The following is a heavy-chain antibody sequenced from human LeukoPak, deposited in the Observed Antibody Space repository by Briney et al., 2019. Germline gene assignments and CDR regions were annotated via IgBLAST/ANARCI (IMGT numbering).Heavy chain of an antibody. CDR2: INPSGGLT. J-gene: IGHJ6*03. CDR1: GYTFTTYY. Sequence: VASVKVSCKASGYTFTTYYIHWVRQAPGQGLEWMGMINPSGGLTIYAQKFQGRVTITTDESTSTAYMELSSLRSEDTAVYYCARDQGESHTYYYYYMDVWGKGTTVTVSS. CDR3: ARDQGESHTYYYYYMDV. V-gene: IGHV1-46*01.